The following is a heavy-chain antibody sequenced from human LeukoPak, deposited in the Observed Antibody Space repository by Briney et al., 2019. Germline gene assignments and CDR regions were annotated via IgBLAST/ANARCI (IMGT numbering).Heavy chain of an antibody. D-gene: IGHD1-1*01. CDR1: GFTFSSYA. V-gene: IGHV3-30-3*01. J-gene: IGHJ3*02. Sequence: GGSLRLSCAASGFTFSSYAMHWVRQAPGKGLEWVAVISYDGSNKYYADSVKGRFTISRDNSKNTLYLQMNSLRAEDTAVYYCASDYNQVREGGIWGQGTMVTVSS. CDR3: ASDYNQVREGGI. CDR2: ISYDGSNK.